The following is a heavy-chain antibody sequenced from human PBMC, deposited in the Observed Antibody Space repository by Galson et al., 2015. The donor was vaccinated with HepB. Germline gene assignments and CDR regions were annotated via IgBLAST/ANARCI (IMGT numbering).Heavy chain of an antibody. V-gene: IGHV4-39*01. CDR3: ARLGKTSYTVATTF. CDR2: IYYSGST. D-gene: IGHD5-12*01. Sequence: SETLSLTCTVSGGSISNSNYYWGWIRQPPGKGLEWIGSIYYSGSTYYNPSLKSRVTISVDTSKNQFSLEMTSVTAADTAVYYCARLGKTSYTVATTFGGQGTLVTVSS. J-gene: IGHJ4*02. CDR1: GGSISNSNYY.